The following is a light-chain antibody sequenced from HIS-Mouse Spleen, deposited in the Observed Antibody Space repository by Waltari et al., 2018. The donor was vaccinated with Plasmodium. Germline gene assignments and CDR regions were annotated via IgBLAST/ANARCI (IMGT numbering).Light chain of an antibody. CDR1: SSNIGAGYD. V-gene: IGLV1-40*01. Sequence: QSVLTQPPSVSGAPGQRVPISCTGSSSNIGAGYDVHWYQQLPGTAPKLLIYGNSNRPSGVPDRFYGSKSGTSASLAITGLQAEDEADYYCQSYDSSLSGWVFGGGTKLTVL. CDR2: GNS. CDR3: QSYDSSLSGWV. J-gene: IGLJ3*02.